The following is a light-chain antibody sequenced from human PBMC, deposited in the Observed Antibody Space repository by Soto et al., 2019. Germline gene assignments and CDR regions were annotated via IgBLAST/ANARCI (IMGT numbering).Light chain of an antibody. Sequence: NFMLTQSHSVSESPGKTVIISCTGSSGSIASNYVQWYQQRPGSAPTTVIYEDNQRPSGVPDRFSGSIDSSSNSASLTISGLKTEDEADYYCQSYVSSNQRVVFGGGTKLTVL. V-gene: IGLV6-57*02. J-gene: IGLJ2*01. CDR2: EDN. CDR1: SGSIASNY. CDR3: QSYVSSNQRVV.